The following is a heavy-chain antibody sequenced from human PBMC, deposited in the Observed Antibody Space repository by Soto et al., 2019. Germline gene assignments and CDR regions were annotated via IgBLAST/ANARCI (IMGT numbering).Heavy chain of an antibody. J-gene: IGHJ4*02. Sequence: PGGSLRLSCATSGFTFTNYGMHWVRQAPGKGLEWMAVIWFDGASKFYADSVKGRFTISRDDSKDTLYLQMNSVRVEDTAVYYCARDLAAYCTGDSCYFILAHWGQGTLVTVSS. V-gene: IGHV3-33*01. CDR1: GFTFTNYG. D-gene: IGHD2-15*01. CDR3: ARDLAAYCTGDSCYFILAH. CDR2: IWFDGASK.